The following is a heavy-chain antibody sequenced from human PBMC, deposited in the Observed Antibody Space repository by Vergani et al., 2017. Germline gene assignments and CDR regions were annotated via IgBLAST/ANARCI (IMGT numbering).Heavy chain of an antibody. D-gene: IGHD1-26*01. CDR1: SHTFQTYG. J-gene: IGHJ3*02. CDR2: IRPYTGHT. Sequence: QVQLVQSGAELKKPGASVSVSCKGSSHTFQTYGISWVRQAPGKGLEWMAWIRPYTGHTIYAQKFQDRVTMTADTSTNTAYMELRSLRSDDTAVYYCARELSPHYLHYIVGATDAFDIWGQGTMVTVSS. V-gene: IGHV1-18*01. CDR3: ARELSPHYLHYIVGATDAFDI.